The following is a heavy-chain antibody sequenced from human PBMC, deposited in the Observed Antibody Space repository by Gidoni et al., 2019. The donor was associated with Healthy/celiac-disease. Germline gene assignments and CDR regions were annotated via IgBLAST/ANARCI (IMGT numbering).Heavy chain of an antibody. J-gene: IGHJ4*02. CDR1: GYRFTSYW. Sequence: EVQLVQSGAEVKKPGPSLKISCKGSGYRFTSYWIGRVRHMPGKGMEGMGIIYPGDYDTRYSPSFQGQVTISAEKSISNAYLQWSRLKASDTAMYYCARLGDDYGDYGPFDFWGQGTLVTVSS. CDR2: IYPGDYDT. D-gene: IGHD4-17*01. CDR3: ARLGDDYGDYGPFDF. V-gene: IGHV5-51*01.